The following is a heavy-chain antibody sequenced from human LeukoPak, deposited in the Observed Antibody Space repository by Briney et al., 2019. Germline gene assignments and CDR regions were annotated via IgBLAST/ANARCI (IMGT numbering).Heavy chain of an antibody. Sequence: GASVKVSCKASGYTFTGYYMHWVRQAPGQGLEWMGWINPNSGGTNYAQKFQGRVTMTRDTSISTAYMELSRLTSDDTAVYYCARARYDFWSGYYPGNGMDVWGQGTTVTVSS. D-gene: IGHD3-3*01. J-gene: IGHJ6*02. CDR1: GYTFTGYY. CDR3: ARARYDFWSGYYPGNGMDV. V-gene: IGHV1-2*02. CDR2: INPNSGGT.